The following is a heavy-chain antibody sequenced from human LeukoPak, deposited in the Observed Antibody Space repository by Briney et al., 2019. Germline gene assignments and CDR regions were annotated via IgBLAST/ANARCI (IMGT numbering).Heavy chain of an antibody. CDR2: IYYSGGA. CDR3: ARGGGNSGGLIIYYYYYYGMDV. Sequence: PSETLSLTCIVSDGXISNFYWSWIRQPPGKGLEWIGYIYYSGGANYNPSLKSRVTISVDTSKNQFSLKLSSVTAADTAVYYCARGGGNSGGLIIYYYYYYGMDVWGQGTTVTVAS. V-gene: IGHV4-59*08. D-gene: IGHD4-23*01. J-gene: IGHJ6*02. CDR1: DGXISNFY.